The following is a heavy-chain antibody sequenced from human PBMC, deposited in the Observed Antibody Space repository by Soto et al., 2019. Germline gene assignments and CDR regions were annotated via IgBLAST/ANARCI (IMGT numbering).Heavy chain of an antibody. V-gene: IGHV4-31*03. J-gene: IGHJ4*02. D-gene: IGHD3-22*01. CDR1: GGSISSGGYY. Sequence: LSLTCTVSGGSISSGGYYWSWIRQHPGKGLEWIGYIYYSGSTYYNPSLKSRVTISVDTSKNQFSLKLSSVTAADTAVYYCARETQYYDSSGPIDYWGQGTLVTVSS. CDR3: ARETQYYDSSGPIDY. CDR2: IYYSGST.